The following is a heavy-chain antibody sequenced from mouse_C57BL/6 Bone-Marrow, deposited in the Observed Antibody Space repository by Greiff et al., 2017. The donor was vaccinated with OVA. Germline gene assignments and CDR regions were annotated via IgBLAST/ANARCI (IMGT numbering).Heavy chain of an antibody. CDR1: GYTFTSYW. CDR3: ERGGYYGPPDY. CDR2: INPSNGGT. D-gene: IGHD1-1*01. J-gene: IGHJ2*01. Sequence: VQLQQPGTDLVKPGASVKLSCKASGYTFTSYWMHWVKQRPGQGLEWIGNINPSNGGTNYNEKFKSKATLTVDKSSSTAYMQLSSLTSEDSAVFSGERGGYYGPPDYWGQGTTLTVSS. V-gene: IGHV1-53*01.